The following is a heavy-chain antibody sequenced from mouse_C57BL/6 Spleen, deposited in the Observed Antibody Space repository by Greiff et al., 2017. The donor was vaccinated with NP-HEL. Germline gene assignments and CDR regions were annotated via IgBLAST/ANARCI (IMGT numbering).Heavy chain of an antibody. CDR2: IYPGDGDT. CDR1: GYAFSSSW. V-gene: IGHV1-82*01. J-gene: IGHJ4*01. Sequence: VQLQQSGPELVKPGASVKISCKASGYAFSSSWMNWVKQRPGKGLEWIGRIYPGDGDTNYNGKFKGKATLTADKSSSTADMQLSSLTSEDSAVYFCARECAMDYWGQGTSVTVSS. CDR3: ARECAMDY.